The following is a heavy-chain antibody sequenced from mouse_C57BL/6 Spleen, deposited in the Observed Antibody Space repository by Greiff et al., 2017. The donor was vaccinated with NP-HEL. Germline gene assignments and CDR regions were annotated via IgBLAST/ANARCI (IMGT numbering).Heavy chain of an antibody. J-gene: IGHJ1*03. CDR1: GFNIKDYY. V-gene: IGHV14-1*01. D-gene: IGHD1-1*01. CDR3: GTEGDGTTVVAQLDV. CDR2: IDPEDGDT. Sequence: EVKLMESGAELVRPGASVKLSCTASGFNIKDYYMHWVKQRPEKGLEWIGRIDPEDGDTEYAPKFQGKATLTVDTSSNTAYLQLSSLTSEDTAVYYCGTEGDGTTVVAQLDVWGKGTRVTGSS.